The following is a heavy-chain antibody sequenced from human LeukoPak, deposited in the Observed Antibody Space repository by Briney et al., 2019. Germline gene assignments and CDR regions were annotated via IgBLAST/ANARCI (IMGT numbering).Heavy chain of an antibody. Sequence: SETLSLTCTVSGGSIINYSWSWIRQPAGRGLEWIGRVYTSGSTNYNPSLKSRVTMSVDTSKNQFSLKLSSVTAADTAVYYCARGCGYSGYYFGYWGQGALVTFSS. CDR2: VYTSGST. J-gene: IGHJ4*02. D-gene: IGHD3-22*01. CDR3: ARGCGYSGYYFGY. CDR1: GGSIINYS. V-gene: IGHV4-4*07.